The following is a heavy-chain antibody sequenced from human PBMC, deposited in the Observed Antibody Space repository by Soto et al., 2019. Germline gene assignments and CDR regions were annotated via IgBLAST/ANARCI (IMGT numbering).Heavy chain of an antibody. J-gene: IGHJ4*02. CDR2: IYYIGNT. Sequence: XXTLSLTFTVSNGSISSRSSYWGLIRQTPGKGLEWIGSIYYIGNTYYNPSLKSRVTISIDTSKTQFSLKLNSVKAADTAVYFCGGQDYSAKGYYFENWGQGTLVTV. CDR3: GGQDYSAKGYYFEN. D-gene: IGHD4-4*01. V-gene: IGHV4-39*01. CDR1: NGSISSRSSY.